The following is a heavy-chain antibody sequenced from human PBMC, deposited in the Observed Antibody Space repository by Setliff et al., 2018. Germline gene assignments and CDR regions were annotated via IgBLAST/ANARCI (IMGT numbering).Heavy chain of an antibody. V-gene: IGHV1-2*02. CDR3: ARAPRLEWLLPTFDS. D-gene: IGHD3-3*01. Sequence: ASVKVSCKASGYTFTGYYMHWVRQAPGQGLEWMGWLNPDTGGTDYAQNIQGRVTMTTDTSTSTAYMELRSLRSDDTAVYYCARAPRLEWLLPTFDSWGQGTLVTVSS. CDR1: GYTFTGYY. J-gene: IGHJ4*02. CDR2: LNPDTGGT.